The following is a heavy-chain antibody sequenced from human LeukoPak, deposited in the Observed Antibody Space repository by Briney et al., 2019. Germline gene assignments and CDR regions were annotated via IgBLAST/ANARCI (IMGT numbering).Heavy chain of an antibody. CDR1: GFTFRRYW. D-gene: IGHD5-24*01. J-gene: IGHJ5*02. Sequence: GGSLRLSCEASGFTFRRYWMSWVRQAPGKGLEWVANIKQDGSENYYVDSVKGRFTISRDNAKNSLFLQMDSLRAEDTAVYYCARGASLVERPNWFDPWGQGTLVTVSS. CDR3: ARGASLVERPNWFDP. CDR2: IKQDGSEN. V-gene: IGHV3-7*01.